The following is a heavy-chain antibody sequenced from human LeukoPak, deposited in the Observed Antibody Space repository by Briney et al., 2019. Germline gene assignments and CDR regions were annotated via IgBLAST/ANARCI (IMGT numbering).Heavy chain of an antibody. CDR1: GYTFTSYA. V-gene: IGHV7-4-1*02. J-gene: IGHJ5*02. CDR2: INTNTGNP. CDR3: ARDRIAAATNWFDP. Sequence: VASVKVSCKASGYTFTSYAMNWVRQAPGQGLEWMGWINTNTGNPTYAQGFTGRFVFSLDTSVSTAYLQISSLKAEDTAVYYCARDRIAAATNWFDPWGQGTLVTVSS. D-gene: IGHD6-13*01.